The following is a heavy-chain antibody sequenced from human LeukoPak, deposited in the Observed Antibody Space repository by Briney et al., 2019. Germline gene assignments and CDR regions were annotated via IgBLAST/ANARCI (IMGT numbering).Heavy chain of an antibody. D-gene: IGHD4-23*01. CDR1: GYTFTSYY. CDR3: ARDHGTVAQLYYFDY. J-gene: IGHJ4*02. V-gene: IGHV1-46*01. Sequence: ASVKVSCKASGYTFTSYYMHWVRQAPGQGLEWMGIINPSGGSTSYAQKFQGRVTMTRDTSTSTVYMELSSLRSEDTAVYYCARDHGTVAQLYYFDYWGQGTLVTVSS. CDR2: INPSGGST.